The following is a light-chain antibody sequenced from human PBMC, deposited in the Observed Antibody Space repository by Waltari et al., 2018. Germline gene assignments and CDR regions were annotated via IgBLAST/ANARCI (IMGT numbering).Light chain of an antibody. Sequence: QSALTQPPSVSGSPGQSLTISCTGTSSDVGNYNHVSWYQQSPGTAPKLIIYEVTNRPSGVPDRFSGSKSGNTASLTISGLQAEDESDYYCSSSTSSITWVFGGGTKLTVL. V-gene: IGLV2-18*02. J-gene: IGLJ3*02. CDR1: SSDVGNYNH. CDR3: SSSTSSITWV. CDR2: EVT.